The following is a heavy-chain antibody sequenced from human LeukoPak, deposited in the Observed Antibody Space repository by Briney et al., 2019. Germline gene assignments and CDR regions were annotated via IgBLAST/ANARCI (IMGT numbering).Heavy chain of an antibody. J-gene: IGHJ5*02. D-gene: IGHD3-10*01. CDR1: GYTFTSYY. Sequence: GASVKVSCKASGYTFTSYYMHWVRQAPGQGLEWMGIINPSGGSTSYAQKFQGRVTMTRDMSTSTVYMELSSLRSEDTAVYYCASEQRAGNSGSYYTVPFDPWGQGTLVTVSS. CDR3: ASEQRAGNSGSYYTVPFDP. V-gene: IGHV1-46*01. CDR2: INPSGGST.